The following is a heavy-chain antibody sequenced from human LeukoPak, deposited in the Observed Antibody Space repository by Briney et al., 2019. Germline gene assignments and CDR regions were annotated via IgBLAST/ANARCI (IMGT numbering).Heavy chain of an antibody. Sequence: PGGSLRLSCAASGFTFDDYFMHWVRQAPGKGLEWVSGISWNSGSIGYADSVKGRFTISRDNAKNSLYLQMNSLRAEDMALYYCARAQSNGILGAFNVWGQGTMVTVSS. CDR2: ISWNSGSI. V-gene: IGHV3-9*03. D-gene: IGHD5-18*01. CDR1: GFTFDDYF. CDR3: ARAQSNGILGAFNV. J-gene: IGHJ3*01.